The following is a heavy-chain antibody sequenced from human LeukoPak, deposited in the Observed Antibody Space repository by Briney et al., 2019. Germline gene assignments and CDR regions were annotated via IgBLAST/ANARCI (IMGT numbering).Heavy chain of an antibody. V-gene: IGHV4-59*12. J-gene: IGHJ4*02. D-gene: IGHD6-13*01. Sequence: SETLSLTCTVSGGSISSYYWSCIRQTPEKGREWSGHVFHSGDTEYNPSLKNRVAMSLVRSKTQVSLELSSVTAADTAVYYCARGIISSIGLPPDYWGQGTLVTVSS. CDR1: GGSISSYY. CDR2: VFHSGDT. CDR3: ARGIISSIGLPPDY.